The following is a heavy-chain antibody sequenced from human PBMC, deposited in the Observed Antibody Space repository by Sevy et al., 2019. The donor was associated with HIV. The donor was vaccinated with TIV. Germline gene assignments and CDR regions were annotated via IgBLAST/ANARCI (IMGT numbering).Heavy chain of an antibody. CDR1: GFTFSSYS. CDR3: ARGAVVVPAAIPPLYGMDV. V-gene: IGHV3-21*01. J-gene: IGHJ6*02. CDR2: ISSSSSYI. D-gene: IGHD2-2*01. Sequence: GGSLRLSCAASGFTFSSYSMNWVRQAPGKGLEWVSSISSSSSYIYYADSVKGRFTISRDNAKNSLYLQMNSLRAEDTAVCYCARGAVVVPAAIPPLYGMDVWGQGTTVTVSS.